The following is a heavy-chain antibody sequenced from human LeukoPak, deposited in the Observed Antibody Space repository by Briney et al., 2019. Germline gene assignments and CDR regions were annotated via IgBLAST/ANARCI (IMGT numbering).Heavy chain of an antibody. Sequence: GGSLRLSCAASGFTVSSNYMSWVRQAPGKGLEWVSAIYSGGSTYYADSVKGRFTISRDNSKNTLYLQMNSLRAEDTAVYYCARERRRYCSSTSCYRGPYYYYGMDVWGQGTTVTVSS. CDR1: GFTVSSNY. V-gene: IGHV3-66*01. J-gene: IGHJ6*02. CDR2: IYSGGST. D-gene: IGHD2-2*01. CDR3: ARERRRYCSSTSCYRGPYYYYGMDV.